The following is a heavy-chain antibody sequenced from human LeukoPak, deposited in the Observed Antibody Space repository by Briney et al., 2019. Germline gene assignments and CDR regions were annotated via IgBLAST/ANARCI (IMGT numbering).Heavy chain of an antibody. D-gene: IGHD4-17*01. Sequence: SETLSLTCTVSGGSISSYYWSWLRQPAGKGLEWTGRIYTSGSTNYNPSLKSRVTMSVDTSKNQFSLKLSSVTAADTAVYYCARDGGDYSYYYYYMDVWGKGTTVTVSS. V-gene: IGHV4-4*07. CDR2: IYTSGST. CDR3: ARDGGDYSYYYYYMDV. J-gene: IGHJ6*03. CDR1: GGSISSYY.